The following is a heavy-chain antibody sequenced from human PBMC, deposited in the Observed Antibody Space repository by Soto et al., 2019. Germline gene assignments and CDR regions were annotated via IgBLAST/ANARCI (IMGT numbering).Heavy chain of an antibody. D-gene: IGHD3-10*01. CDR2: INHSGST. CDR1: GGSFSGYY. J-gene: IGHJ4*02. CDR3: ARVLYYYGSGS. Sequence: QGQLQQWGAGLLKPSETLSLTCAVYGGSFSGYYWTWIRQPPGKGLEWIGEINHSGSTNYNPSLKSRVTISVETANNQFSLTLSSVTAADTAVYYWARVLYYYGSGSWGQGTLVTVSS. V-gene: IGHV4-34*01.